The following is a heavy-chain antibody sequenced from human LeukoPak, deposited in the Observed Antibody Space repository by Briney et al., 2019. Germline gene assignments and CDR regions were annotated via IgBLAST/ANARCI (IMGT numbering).Heavy chain of an antibody. J-gene: IGHJ4*02. Sequence: GGSLRLSCAASGFTFSNAWMSWVRQAPGKGLEWVGRTKSKTDGGTTDYAAPVKGRFTISRDDSKNTLYLQMNSLKTEDTAVYYCTFRIAAAGWGQGTLVTVSS. D-gene: IGHD6-13*01. V-gene: IGHV3-15*01. CDR3: TFRIAAAG. CDR2: TKSKTDGGTT. CDR1: GFTFSNAW.